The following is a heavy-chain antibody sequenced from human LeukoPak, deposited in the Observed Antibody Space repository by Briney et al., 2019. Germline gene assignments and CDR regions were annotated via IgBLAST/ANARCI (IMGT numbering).Heavy chain of an antibody. J-gene: IGHJ3*02. D-gene: IGHD6-19*01. CDR3: ASAGGSGSGYAFDI. CDR2: IKQDGSEK. CDR1: GFTFSSYG. Sequence: GGSLRLSCAASGFTFSSYGMHWVRQAPGKGLEWVANIKQDGSEKYYVDSVKGRFTISRDNAKNSLYLQMNSLRAEDTAVYYCASAGGSGSGYAFDIWGQGTMVTVSS. V-gene: IGHV3-7*01.